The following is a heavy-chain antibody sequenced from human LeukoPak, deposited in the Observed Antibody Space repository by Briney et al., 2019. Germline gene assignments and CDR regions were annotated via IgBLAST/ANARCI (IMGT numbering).Heavy chain of an antibody. CDR1: GGSISSSSYY. V-gene: IGHV4-61*05. CDR3: ARCNSNYVSWFDP. J-gene: IGHJ5*02. D-gene: IGHD4-11*01. CDR2: IYYSGST. Sequence: PSETLSLTCTVSGGSISSSSYYWGWLRQPPGKGLEWIGYIYYSGSTNYNPSLKSRVTISVDTSKNQFSLNLSSVTAADTAVYYCARCNSNYVSWFDPWGQGTLVTVSS.